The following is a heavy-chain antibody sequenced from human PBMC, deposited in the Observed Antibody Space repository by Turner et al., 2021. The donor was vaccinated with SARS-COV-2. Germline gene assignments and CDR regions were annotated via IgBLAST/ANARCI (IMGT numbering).Heavy chain of an antibody. D-gene: IGHD5-18*01. Sequence: QVHLVESGGGVVQPGRSLRLSCAASGFTFSSYGMHWVRQAPGKGLEWVAVIWYDGSNKYYADSVKGRFTISRDNSKNTLYLQMNSLRAEDTAVYYCARDLEGAMVTYYYGMDVWGQGTTVTVSS. CDR1: GFTFSSYG. J-gene: IGHJ6*02. V-gene: IGHV3-33*01. CDR3: ARDLEGAMVTYYYGMDV. CDR2: IWYDGSNK.